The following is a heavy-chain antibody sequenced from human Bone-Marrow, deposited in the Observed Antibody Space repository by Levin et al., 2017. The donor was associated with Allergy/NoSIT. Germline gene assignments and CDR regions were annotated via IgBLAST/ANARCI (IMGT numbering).Heavy chain of an antibody. J-gene: IGHJ6*02. D-gene: IGHD6-19*01. Sequence: ASVKVSCKTSGYTFPKFGVSWVRQAPGQGLEWMGWISPHSGNINYVEKLQGRVTMTTDTSTNTVHMELRSLRSADTAVYYCARVIAVSGTYFYGLDVWGQGTTVTVSS. V-gene: IGHV1-18*01. CDR1: GYTFPKFG. CDR3: ARVIAVSGTYFYGLDV. CDR2: ISPHSGNI.